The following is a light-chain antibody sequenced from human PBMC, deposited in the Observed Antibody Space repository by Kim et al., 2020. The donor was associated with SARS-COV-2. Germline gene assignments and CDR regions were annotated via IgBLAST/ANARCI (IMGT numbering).Light chain of an antibody. CDR1: ESVSSSY. CDR3: QQYGSSPYS. CDR2: GAS. J-gene: IGKJ2*03. Sequence: LSPGERATLACRASESVSSSYLAWYQQKPGQAPRLLIYGASSRATGIPDRFSGSGSGTDFTLTISRLEPEDFAVYYCQQYGSSPYSFGQGTKLEI. V-gene: IGKV3-20*01.